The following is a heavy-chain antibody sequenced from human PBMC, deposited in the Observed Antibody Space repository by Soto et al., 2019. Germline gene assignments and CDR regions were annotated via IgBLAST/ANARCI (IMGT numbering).Heavy chain of an antibody. CDR2: ISDRRTGNT. J-gene: IGHJ4*02. V-gene: IGHV3-23*01. D-gene: IGHD2-21*02. CDR1: VFTFISYT. CDR3: TTWLTAHFDY. Sequence: PWGSLRLSCSSSVFTFISYTLNWFRRAPGNWLEWVATISDRRTGNTHYSDSLRVLFTLSRDYSRNILFLQMDSLRADDTALYYCTTWLTAHFDYWGRGTQVTVSS.